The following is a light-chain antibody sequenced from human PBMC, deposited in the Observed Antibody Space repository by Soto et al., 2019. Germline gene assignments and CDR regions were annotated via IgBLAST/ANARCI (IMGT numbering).Light chain of an antibody. CDR2: EDT. V-gene: IGLV2-23*01. J-gene: IGLJ3*02. Sequence: QSALTQPASVSGSPGQSITISCTGTGGDIGSYNLLFWYQQHAGKAPKLMIYEDTKRPSGVSDRFSASKSGTTASLTISGLEAEDEADYYCCSYAGRNSWVFGGGTKLTVL. CDR1: GGDIGSYNL. CDR3: CSYAGRNSWV.